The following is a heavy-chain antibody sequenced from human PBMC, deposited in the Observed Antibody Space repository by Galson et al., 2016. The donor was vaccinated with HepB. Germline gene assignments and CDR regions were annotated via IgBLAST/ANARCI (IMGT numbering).Heavy chain of an antibody. J-gene: IGHJ6*02. CDR3: ANSFIEARHYYYYYGLDV. Sequence: SVKVSCKASGYIFTDYYIHWVRQAPGQGLEWMGFISPPSGGTTYAQTFKDRVTMTRDTSPRRVYMELSSITSEGASVYYCANSFIEARHYYYYYGLDVWGQGTTVTVSS. CDR2: ISPPSGGT. CDR1: GYIFTDYY. V-gene: IGHV1-46*01. D-gene: IGHD6-6*01.